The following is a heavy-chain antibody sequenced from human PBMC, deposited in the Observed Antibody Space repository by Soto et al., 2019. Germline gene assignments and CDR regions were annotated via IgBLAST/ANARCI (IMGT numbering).Heavy chain of an antibody. CDR1: GFTFSSYG. J-gene: IGHJ5*02. Sequence: PGGSMRLSCAASGFTFSSYGMHWVRQAPGKGLEWVAVISYDGSNKYYADSVKGRFTISRDNSKNTLYLQMNSLRAEDTAVYYCAKDRAVTTMYWFDPWGQGTLVTVSS. V-gene: IGHV3-30*18. CDR3: AKDRAVTTMYWFDP. D-gene: IGHD4-17*01. CDR2: ISYDGSNK.